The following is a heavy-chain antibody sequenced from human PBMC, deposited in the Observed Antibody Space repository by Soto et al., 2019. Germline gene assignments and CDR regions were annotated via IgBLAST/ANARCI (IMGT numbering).Heavy chain of an antibody. CDR3: ASEGELRYYYYGMDV. CDR1: GYTFTSYY. D-gene: IGHD1-7*01. CDR2: INAGNGNT. J-gene: IGHJ6*02. Sequence: ASVKVSCKASGYTFTSYYMHWVRQDPGQRLEWMGRINAGNGNTKYSQKFQGRVTITRDTSASTAYMELSSLRSEDTAVYYCASEGELRYYYYGMDVWGQGTTVTVSS. V-gene: IGHV1-3*01.